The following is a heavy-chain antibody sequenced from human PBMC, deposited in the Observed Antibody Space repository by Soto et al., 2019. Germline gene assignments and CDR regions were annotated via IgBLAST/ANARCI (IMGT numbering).Heavy chain of an antibody. J-gene: IGHJ5*02. V-gene: IGHV3-53*01. CDR3: ARDGYNPYWFAT. CDR1: GLTVSSNY. Sequence: GSLRLSCAASGLTVSSNYMSWVRQAPGKGLEWVSMIYSGGNTYYADSVRGRFTISRDNSKNTLYLQMNSLKGEDTAVYYCARDGYNPYWFATWGQGTLVTVSS. D-gene: IGHD1-20*01. CDR2: IYSGGNT.